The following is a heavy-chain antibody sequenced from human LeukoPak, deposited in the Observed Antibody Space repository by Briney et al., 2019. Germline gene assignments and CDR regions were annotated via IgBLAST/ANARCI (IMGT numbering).Heavy chain of an antibody. D-gene: IGHD2-21*02. V-gene: IGHV1-2*02. CDR2: INPNSGGT. CDR1: GYTFTGYY. J-gene: IGHJ5*02. CDR3: ARSIVVVTPNWFDP. Sequence: ASVKVSCKASGYTFTGYYMHWVRQAPGQGLEWMGWINPNSGGTNYAQKFQGRVTITADESTSTAYMELSSLRSEDTAVYYCARSIVVVTPNWFDPWGQGTLVTVSS.